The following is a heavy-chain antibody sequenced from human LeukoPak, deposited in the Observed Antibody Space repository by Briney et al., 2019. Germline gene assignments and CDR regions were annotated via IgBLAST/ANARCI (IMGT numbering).Heavy chain of an antibody. D-gene: IGHD3-10*01. CDR2: IDWDDDK. CDR1: GFSLSTSGMF. J-gene: IGHJ2*01. CDR3: AREFRGDWYFDL. Sequence: SGPALVKPTQTLTLTCTFSGFSLSTSGMFVSWIRQPPRKALEWLARIDWDDDKYYSTSLKTRLTISKDTSKNQVVLTMTNMDPVDTATYYCAREFRGDWYFDLWGRGTLVTVSS. V-gene: IGHV2-70*11.